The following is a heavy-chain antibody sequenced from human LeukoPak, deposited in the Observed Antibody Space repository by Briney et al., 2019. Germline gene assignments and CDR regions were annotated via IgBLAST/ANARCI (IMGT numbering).Heavy chain of an antibody. CDR1: GGTFSSYA. CDR3: AREAYDSGSFRTDYYYMDV. J-gene: IGHJ6*03. Sequence: SVKVSCKASGGTFSSYALSWVRQAPGQGLEWMGAIIPIFGTSNYAQKFQDRVTITADKSTSTAYMELSSLRSDDTAVYYCAREAYDSGSFRTDYYYMDVWGKGTTVTISS. V-gene: IGHV1-69*06. D-gene: IGHD3-10*01. CDR2: IIPIFGTS.